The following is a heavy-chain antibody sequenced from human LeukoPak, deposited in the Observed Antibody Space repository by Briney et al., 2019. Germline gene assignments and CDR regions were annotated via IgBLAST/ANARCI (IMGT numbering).Heavy chain of an antibody. J-gene: IGHJ4*02. CDR3: ATVRSIAVTGTVFDY. D-gene: IGHD6-13*01. V-gene: IGHV1-2*02. CDR2: INPNSGGT. CDR1: GYTFTGYY. Sequence: ASVKVSCKASGYTFTGYYMHWMRQAPGQGLEWMGWINPNSGGTNYAQKFQGRVAMTRDTSISTAYMELSRLRSDDTAVYYCATVRSIAVTGTVFDYWGQGTLVTVSS.